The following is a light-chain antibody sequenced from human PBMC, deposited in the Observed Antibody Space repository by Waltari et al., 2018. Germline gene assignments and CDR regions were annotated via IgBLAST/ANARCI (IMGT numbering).Light chain of an antibody. Sequence: QTVVTQEPSLTVSPGGTVTPTCASSTGAVTSVYNPNRFQQKPGQVPRALIYSTSNKRSWAPARFSGSLLGGKAALTLSGVQPEDEADYYCLLYHGGAHHWVFGGGTKLTVL. CDR3: LLYHGGAHHWV. CDR1: TGAVTSVYN. CDR2: STS. V-gene: IGLV7-43*01. J-gene: IGLJ3*02.